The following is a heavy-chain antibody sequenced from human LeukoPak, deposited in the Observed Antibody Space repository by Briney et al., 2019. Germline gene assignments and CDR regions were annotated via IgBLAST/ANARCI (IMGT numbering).Heavy chain of an antibody. CDR3: AKETYYYYDSSGYSHFDY. J-gene: IGHJ4*02. CDR1: GFTFSSYS. V-gene: IGHV3-30*02. Sequence: GGSLRLSCAASGFTFSSYSMNWVRQAPGKGLEWVALIRYDGGNKYYADSVKGRFTISRDNSKNTLYLQMNSLRAEDTAVYYCAKETYYYYDSSGYSHFDYWGQGTLVTVSS. CDR2: IRYDGGNK. D-gene: IGHD3-22*01.